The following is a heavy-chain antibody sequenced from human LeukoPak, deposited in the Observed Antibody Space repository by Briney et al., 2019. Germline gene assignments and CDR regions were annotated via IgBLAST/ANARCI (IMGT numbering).Heavy chain of an antibody. CDR1: GFAFDDFA. Sequence: PGQSLRLSCTTSGFAFDDFAMSWVRQPAGKGLEWVGFIRRRAYVGAAEYAASVKGRFIISRDDSKGIAYLQMNSLKTEDTAVYYCSRNGLVDFDYWGQGSRVIVSP. V-gene: IGHV3-49*04. CDR2: IRRRAYVGAA. J-gene: IGHJ4*02. CDR3: SRNGLVDFDY.